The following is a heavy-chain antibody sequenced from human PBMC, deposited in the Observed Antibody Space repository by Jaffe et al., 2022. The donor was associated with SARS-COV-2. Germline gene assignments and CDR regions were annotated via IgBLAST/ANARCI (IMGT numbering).Heavy chain of an antibody. J-gene: IGHJ6*02. CDR2: ISGSGGDT. V-gene: IGHV3-23*01. D-gene: IGHD3-3*01. Sequence: EVQLLESGGGLVQPGGSLRLSCAASGFTFKTHAMSWVRQAPGKGLEWVSGISGSGGDTYYVDSVKGRFTISRDNSKNTLFLQMNSLRAEDTAVYYCGKPRYDFWSGYRNGVDVWGQGTTVTVSS. CDR1: GFTFKTHA. CDR3: GKPRYDFWSGYRNGVDV.